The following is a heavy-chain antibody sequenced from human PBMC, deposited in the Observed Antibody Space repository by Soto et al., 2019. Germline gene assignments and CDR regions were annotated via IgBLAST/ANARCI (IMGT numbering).Heavy chain of an antibody. J-gene: IGHJ4*02. CDR1: GFTFSDYY. Sequence: GGSLRLSCAASGFTFSDYYMSWIRQAPGKGLEWVSYISSSGSTINYADSVKGRLTISRDNAKNSLYLQMNSLRAEDTAVYYCARGSYYDFWSGYRVDYWGQGTLVTVSS. D-gene: IGHD3-3*01. CDR3: ARGSYYDFWSGYRVDY. CDR2: ISSSGSTI. V-gene: IGHV3-11*01.